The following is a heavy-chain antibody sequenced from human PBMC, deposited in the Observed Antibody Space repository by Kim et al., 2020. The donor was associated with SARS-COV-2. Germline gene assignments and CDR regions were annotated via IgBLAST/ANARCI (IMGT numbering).Heavy chain of an antibody. CDR3: ARDIGEYCSSTSCYAYYYYYGMDV. CDR1: GGSISSYY. CDR2: IYTSGST. Sequence: SETLSLTCTVSGGSISSYYWSWIRQPAGKGLEWIGRIYTSGSTNYNPSLKSRVTMSVDTSKNQFSLKLSSVTAADTAVYYCARDIGEYCSSTSCYAYYYYYGMDVWGQGTTVTVSS. J-gene: IGHJ6*02. V-gene: IGHV4-4*07. D-gene: IGHD2-2*01.